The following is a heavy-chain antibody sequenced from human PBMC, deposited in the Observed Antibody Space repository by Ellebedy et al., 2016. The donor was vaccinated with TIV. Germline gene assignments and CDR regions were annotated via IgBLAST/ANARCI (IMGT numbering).Heavy chain of an antibody. J-gene: IGHJ6*02. CDR1: GYTFTSYY. Sequence: AASVKVSCKASGYTFTSYYMHWVRQAPGQGLEWMGRIIPILGIANYAQKFQGRVTITADKSTSTAYMELSSLRSEDTAVYYCARDDSRYSGYDYGITDYYYYYGMDVWGQGTTVTVSS. CDR2: IIPILGIA. D-gene: IGHD5-12*01. V-gene: IGHV1-69*04. CDR3: ARDDSRYSGYDYGITDYYYYYGMDV.